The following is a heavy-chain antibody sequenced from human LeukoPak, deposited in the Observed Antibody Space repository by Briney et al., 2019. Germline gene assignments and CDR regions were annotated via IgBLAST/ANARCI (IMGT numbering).Heavy chain of an antibody. CDR1: GGSISSYY. V-gene: IGHV4-59*01. CDR2: IYYSGST. Sequence: SETLSLTCTVSGGSISSYYWSWIRQPPGKGLEWIGYIYYSGSTKYNPSLKSRVTISVDTSKNQFSLKLSSVTAADTAVYYCARLANSPLGEKYYDFWSGYYEDYWGQGTLVTVSS. D-gene: IGHD3-3*01. J-gene: IGHJ4*02. CDR3: ARLANSPLGEKYYDFWSGYYEDY.